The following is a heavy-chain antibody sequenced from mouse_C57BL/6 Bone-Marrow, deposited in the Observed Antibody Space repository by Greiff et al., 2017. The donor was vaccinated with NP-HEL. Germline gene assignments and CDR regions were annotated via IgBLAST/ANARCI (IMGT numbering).Heavy chain of an antibody. Sequence: VHLVESGPELVKPGASVKLSCKASGYTFTSYDINWVKQRPGQGLEWIGWIYPRDGSTKYNEKIKGKATLTVDTSSSTAYMELHSLTSEDSAVYFCARWVYYSNYVPYYAMDYWGQGTSVTVSS. CDR1: GYTFTSYD. J-gene: IGHJ4*01. CDR2: IYPRDGST. D-gene: IGHD2-5*01. CDR3: ARWVYYSNYVPYYAMDY. V-gene: IGHV1-85*01.